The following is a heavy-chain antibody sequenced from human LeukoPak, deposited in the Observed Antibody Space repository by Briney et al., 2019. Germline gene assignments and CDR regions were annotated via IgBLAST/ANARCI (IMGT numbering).Heavy chain of an antibody. CDR3: ARDVGTWFDP. CDR2: IKQDGSEK. D-gene: IGHD6-13*01. Sequence: GGSLRLSCAASGFTFDDYGMSWVRQAPGKGLEWVANIKQDGSEKYYVDSVKGRFTISRDNAKTSLYLQMNSLRAEDTAVYYCARDVGTWFDPWGQGTLVTVSS. V-gene: IGHV3-7*01. CDR1: GFTFDDYG. J-gene: IGHJ5*02.